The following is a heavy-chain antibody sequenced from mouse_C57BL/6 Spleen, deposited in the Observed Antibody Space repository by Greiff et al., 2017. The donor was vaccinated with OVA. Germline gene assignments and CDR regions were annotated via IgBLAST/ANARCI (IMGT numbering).Heavy chain of an antibody. Sequence: QVQLQQSDAELVKPGASVKISCKVSGYTFTDHPIHWMKQRPEQGLEWIGYIYPRDGSTKYNEKFKGQATLTADKSSSTAYLQLNSLTSEDSAVYFCARRIYYGYYFDFWGQGTTLTVSS. D-gene: IGHD2-2*01. CDR1: GYTFTDHP. V-gene: IGHV1-78*01. CDR3: ARRIYYGYYFDF. J-gene: IGHJ2*01. CDR2: IYPRDGST.